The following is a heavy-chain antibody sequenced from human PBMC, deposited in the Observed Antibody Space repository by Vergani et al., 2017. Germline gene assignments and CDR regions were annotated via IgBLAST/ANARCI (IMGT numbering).Heavy chain of an antibody. Sequence: DVQLVESGGGLVQPGGSLRLSCAASGFTFSSYWMSWVRQAPGKGLEWVANIKQDGSEKYYVDSVKGRFTISRDNAKNSLYLQMNSLRAEDTAVYYCARGASDYDFWILAYYYYYMDVWGKGTTVTVSS. D-gene: IGHD3-3*01. CDR2: IKQDGSEK. CDR1: GFTFSSYW. J-gene: IGHJ6*03. CDR3: ARGASDYDFWILAYYYYYMDV. V-gene: IGHV3-7*01.